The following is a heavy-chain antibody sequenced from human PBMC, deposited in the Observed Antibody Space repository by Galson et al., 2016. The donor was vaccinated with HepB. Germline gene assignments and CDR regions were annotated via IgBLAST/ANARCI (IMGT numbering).Heavy chain of an antibody. CDR1: GESVINDRYY. CDR2: IYYTGST. V-gene: IGHV4-61*01. Sequence: SETLSLTCIVSGESVINDRYYWTWIRQPPGKGLEWIGCIYYTGSTYYNPSLKIRVTISVDTSKNQFSLKLSSVTAADTAVYYCVRASPGNYDIWGQETTVSVSS. J-gene: IGHJ6*02. CDR3: VRASPGNYDI. D-gene: IGHD1-7*01.